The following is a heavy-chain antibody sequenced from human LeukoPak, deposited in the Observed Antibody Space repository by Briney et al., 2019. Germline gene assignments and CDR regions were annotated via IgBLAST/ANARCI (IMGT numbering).Heavy chain of an antibody. V-gene: IGHV4-4*07. CDR1: GAPIRSYF. D-gene: IGHD3-16*01. Sequence: SETLSLTCTVSGAPIRSYFWNWIRQPAGKGPEWIGRVYASGSNIYNPSLKSRVAMSLDTSKNRFSLELTSVTVADTAVYFCARDPGQGGYLDFWGQGALVTVSS. CDR3: ARDPGQGGYLDF. J-gene: IGHJ4*02. CDR2: VYASGSN.